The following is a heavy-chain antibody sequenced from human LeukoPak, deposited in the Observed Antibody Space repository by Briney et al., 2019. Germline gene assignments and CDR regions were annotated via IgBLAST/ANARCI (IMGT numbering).Heavy chain of an antibody. Sequence: SETLSLTCAVYGGSFSDYYWSWIRQPPGKGLEWIGEINHSGSTKYNPSLKSRVTISVDTSKNQFSLKLSSVTAADTAVFYCARQTNYIAARRTYYYYMDVWGKGTTVTVSS. D-gene: IGHD6-6*01. CDR3: ARQTNYIAARRTYYYYMDV. CDR1: GGSFSDYY. J-gene: IGHJ6*03. CDR2: INHSGST. V-gene: IGHV4-34*01.